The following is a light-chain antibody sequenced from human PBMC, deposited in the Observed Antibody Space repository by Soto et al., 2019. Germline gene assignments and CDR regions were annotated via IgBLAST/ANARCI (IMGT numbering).Light chain of an antibody. Sequence: EIVLTQSPGTLSLSPGERATLSCRASQSVSSSYFAWYQQKPGQAPRLLIYGASSRATGIPDRFSGSGSGTDFTLTISRLEPEVFAVYYCQQYGSSPGTFGQGTKVEIK. J-gene: IGKJ1*01. CDR1: QSVSSSY. CDR2: GAS. V-gene: IGKV3-20*01. CDR3: QQYGSSPGT.